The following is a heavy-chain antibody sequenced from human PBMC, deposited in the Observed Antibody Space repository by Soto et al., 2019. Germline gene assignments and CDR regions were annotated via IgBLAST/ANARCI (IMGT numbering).Heavy chain of an antibody. J-gene: IGHJ6*03. CDR3: AGFITMYYYYMDV. D-gene: IGHD3-3*01. CDR1: GGSISSGGYY. V-gene: IGHV4-31*03. Sequence: SETLSLTCTVSGGSISSGGYYWSWIRQHPGKGLEWIGYIYYSGSTYYNPSLKSRVTISVDTSKNQFSLKLSSVTAADTAVYYCAGFITMYYYYMDVWGKGTTVTVSS. CDR2: IYYSGST.